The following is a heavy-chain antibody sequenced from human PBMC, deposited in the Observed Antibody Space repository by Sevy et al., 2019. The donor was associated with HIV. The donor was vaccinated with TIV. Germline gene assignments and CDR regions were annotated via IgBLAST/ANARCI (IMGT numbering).Heavy chain of an antibody. CDR1: GFIFSTYA. J-gene: IGHJ4*02. CDR2: ISGSGGST. D-gene: IGHD2-2*01. Sequence: GGSLRLSCAASGFIFSTYAMSWVRQAPGKGLECVSAISGSGGSTYYADSVKGRFTISRDISKNTLYLQMNSLRAEDTAVYYCAKDPALYCSSTSCSIYLGQGTLVTVSS. CDR3: AKDPALYCSSTSCSIY. V-gene: IGHV3-23*01.